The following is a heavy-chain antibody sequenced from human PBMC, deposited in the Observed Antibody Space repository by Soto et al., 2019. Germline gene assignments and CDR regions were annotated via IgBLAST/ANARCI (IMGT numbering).Heavy chain of an antibody. CDR1: GYTSPIYD. CDR3: ATYRTISPVGFDV. V-gene: IGHV1-8*01. D-gene: IGHD1-26*01. Sequence: QVHLVQSGAEVRRPGAAVKVSCQASGYTSPIYDIEWVRQATGQRLEWMVWMNPKKGNRYPAPKFQGRLTMTWNTSTSTAYMELTNLRSEDTAVYYWATYRTISPVGFDVWGPGTLVTVS. CDR2: MNPKKGNR. J-gene: IGHJ3*01.